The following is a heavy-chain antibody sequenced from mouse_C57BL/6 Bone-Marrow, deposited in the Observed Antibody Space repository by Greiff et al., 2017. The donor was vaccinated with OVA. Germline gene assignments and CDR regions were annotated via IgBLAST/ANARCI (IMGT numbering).Heavy chain of an antibody. CDR3: AGFYYYGSSPFAY. CDR1: GFSLTSYG. V-gene: IGHV2-2*01. J-gene: IGHJ3*01. D-gene: IGHD1-1*01. CDR2: IWSGGST. Sequence: VQLVESGPGLVQPSQSLSITCTVSGFSLTSYGVHWVRQSPGKGLEWLGVIWSGGSTDYNAAFISRLSISKDNSKSQVFFKMNSLQADDTAIYYCAGFYYYGSSPFAYWGQGTLVTVSA.